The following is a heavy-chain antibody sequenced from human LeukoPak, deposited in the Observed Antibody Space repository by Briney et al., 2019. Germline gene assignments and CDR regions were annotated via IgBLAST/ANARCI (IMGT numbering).Heavy chain of an antibody. D-gene: IGHD6-13*01. CDR3: AKDPEAGIAAPFDY. CDR2: ISYDGSNK. Sequence: PGGSLRLSCAASGFTFSSYGMHWVRQAPGKGLEWVAVISYDGSNKYYADSVKGRFTISRDNSKNTLYLQMNSLRAEDTAVYYCAKDPEAGIAAPFDYWGQGTLVTVSS. CDR1: GFTFSSYG. V-gene: IGHV3-30*18. J-gene: IGHJ4*02.